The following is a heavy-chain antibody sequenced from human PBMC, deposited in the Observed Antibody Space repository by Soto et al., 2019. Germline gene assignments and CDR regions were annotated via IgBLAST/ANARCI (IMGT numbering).Heavy chain of an antibody. CDR3: ARDSDDSTGYHDY. D-gene: IGHD4-4*01. J-gene: IGHJ4*02. CDR2: TNWNGATT. Sequence: EVQLVVSGGGVVRPGGSMRLSCTASGFTFDDYSMTWVRQIPGKGLEWVSTTNWNGATTAYADSVRGRFTISRDNAKNSLYLQLDTVTAEDTAFYHCARDSDDSTGYHDYWGQGTLVTVSS. V-gene: IGHV3-20*01. CDR1: GFTFDDYS.